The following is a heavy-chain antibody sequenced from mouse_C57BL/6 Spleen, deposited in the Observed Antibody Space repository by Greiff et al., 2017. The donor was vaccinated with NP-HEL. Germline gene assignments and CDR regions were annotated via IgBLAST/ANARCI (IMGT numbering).Heavy chain of an antibody. Sequence: QVQLQQSGAELVRPGTSVKVSCKASGYAFTNYLIEWVKQRPGQGLEWIGVINPGSGGTNYNEKFKGKATLTADKSSSTAYMQLSSLTSEDSAVYFCARGLRSYWCFDVWGTGTAVTVSS. CDR1: GYAFTNYL. D-gene: IGHD1-1*01. V-gene: IGHV1-54*01. CDR2: INPGSGGT. CDR3: ARGLRSYWCFDV. J-gene: IGHJ1*03.